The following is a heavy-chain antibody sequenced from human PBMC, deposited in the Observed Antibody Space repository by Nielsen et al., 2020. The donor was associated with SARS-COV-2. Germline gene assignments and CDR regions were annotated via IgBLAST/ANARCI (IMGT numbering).Heavy chain of an antibody. Sequence: GGSLRLSCAASGFTFSSYAMSWVRQAPGKGLEWVSAISGSGGSTYYADSVKGRFTISRDNSKNTLYLQMNSLRAEDAAVYYCAKALRGANDAFDIWGQGTMVTVSS. J-gene: IGHJ3*02. CDR2: ISGSGGST. CDR1: GFTFSSYA. V-gene: IGHV3-23*01. CDR3: AKALRGANDAFDI. D-gene: IGHD3-10*01.